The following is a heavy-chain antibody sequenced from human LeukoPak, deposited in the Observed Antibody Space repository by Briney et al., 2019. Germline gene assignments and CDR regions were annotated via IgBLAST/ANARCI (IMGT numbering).Heavy chain of an antibody. V-gene: IGHV6-1*01. D-gene: IGHD7-27*01. Sequence: PSQTLSLTCAISGDSVSIKSGPWNWIRQSPSRGLEWLGRTYYRSKWYNDYAVSVKSRITINPDTSKKQFSLQLTSVTPEDTAVYYCAKFANWDDTFDIWGQGTMVTVSS. CDR2: TYYRSKWYN. CDR1: GDSVSIKSGP. CDR3: AKFANWDDTFDI. J-gene: IGHJ3*02.